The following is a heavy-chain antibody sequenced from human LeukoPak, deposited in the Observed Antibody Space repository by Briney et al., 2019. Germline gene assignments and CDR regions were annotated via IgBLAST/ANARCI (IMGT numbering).Heavy chain of an antibody. D-gene: IGHD4-17*01. V-gene: IGHV3-23*01. CDR3: IVFGDSNH. CDR2: IHTSGDT. CDR1: GFTFAYYA. J-gene: IGHJ5*02. Sequence: GGSLRLSCTASGFTFAYYALSWFRQAPGKGLEWVSAIHTSGDTCYADSVKGRFTISRDTSKNTLYLQINSLRVEDTAVYYCIVFGDSNHWGQGTLVTVSS.